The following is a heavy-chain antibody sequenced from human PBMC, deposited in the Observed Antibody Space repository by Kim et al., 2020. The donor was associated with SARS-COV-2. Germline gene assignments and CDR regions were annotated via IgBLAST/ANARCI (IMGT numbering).Heavy chain of an antibody. CDR3: TRESAAAGPGGYMDV. D-gene: IGHD6-13*01. CDR2: IRSKAYGGTT. V-gene: IGHV3-49*03. Sequence: GGSLRLSCTASGFTFGDYAMSWFRQAPGKGLEWVGFIRSKAYGGTTEYAASVKGRFTISRDDSKSIAYLQMNSLKTEDTAVYYCTRESAAAGPGGYMDVWGKGTTVTVSS. J-gene: IGHJ6*03. CDR1: GFTFGDYA.